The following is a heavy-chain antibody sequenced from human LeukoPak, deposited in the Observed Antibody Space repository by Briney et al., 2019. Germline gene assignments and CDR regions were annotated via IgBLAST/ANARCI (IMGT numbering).Heavy chain of an antibody. Sequence: APVKVSCKASGYTFSHYYIHWVRQAPGQGLEWMGRINPNSGGTNYAQKFQGRVTMTRDTSISTAYMELSRLRPDDTAVFYCARDPWGGDIVVVPAAIHDPWGQGTLVTVSS. V-gene: IGHV1-2*06. D-gene: IGHD2-2*01. CDR1: GYTFSHYY. CDR3: ARDPWGGDIVVVPAAIHDP. CDR2: INPNSGGT. J-gene: IGHJ5*02.